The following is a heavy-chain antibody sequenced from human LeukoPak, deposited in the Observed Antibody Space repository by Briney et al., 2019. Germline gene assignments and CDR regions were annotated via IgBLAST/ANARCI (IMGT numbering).Heavy chain of an antibody. CDR3: GRGDPDY. CDR2: INQAGSDK. CDR1: GFIFRTYW. Sequence: PGGSLRLSCEVSGFIFRTYWTNWVRQAPGKGLEWVANINQAGSDKYYVDSVKGRFTISRDNAKNSVYLQMNNLRAEDTGVYYCGRGDPDYWGQGTLVTVSS. V-gene: IGHV3-7*01. J-gene: IGHJ4*02.